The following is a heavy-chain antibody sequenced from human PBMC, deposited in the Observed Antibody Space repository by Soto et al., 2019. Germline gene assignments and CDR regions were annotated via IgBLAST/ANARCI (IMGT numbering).Heavy chain of an antibody. Sequence: EVLLVESGGGLVQPGGSLKLSCAASGFVFKDSSIHWVRQASGKGLEWVGRIRDRAFSYETAYAASVKGRFTISRDDSTNTAYLQMNSLKPEDTAIYYCTRLISATQDYWGQGTLVTVSS. CDR2: IRDRAFSYET. J-gene: IGHJ4*02. V-gene: IGHV3-73*01. CDR3: TRLISATQDY. D-gene: IGHD1-20*01. CDR1: GFVFKDSS.